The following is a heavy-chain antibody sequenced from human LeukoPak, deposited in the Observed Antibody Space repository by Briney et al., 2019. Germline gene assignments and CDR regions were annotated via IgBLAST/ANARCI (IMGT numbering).Heavy chain of an antibody. CDR2: IIPIFGTA. J-gene: IGHJ5*02. V-gene: IGHV1-69*13. CDR1: GGTFSSYA. CDR3: ARGPQLYSSSWWNWFDP. Sequence: GASVKVSCKASGGTFSSYAISWVRQAPGQGLEWMGGIIPIFGTANYAQKFQGRVTITADESTSTAYMELSSLRSEDTAVYYCARGPQLYSSSWWNWFDPWGQGTLVTVSS. D-gene: IGHD6-13*01.